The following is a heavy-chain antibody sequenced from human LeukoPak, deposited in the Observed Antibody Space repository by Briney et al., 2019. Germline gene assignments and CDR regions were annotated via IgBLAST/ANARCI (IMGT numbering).Heavy chain of an antibody. Sequence: ASVKVSCKASGYTLTSYYMHWVRQAPGQGLEWMGIINPSGGSTSYAQKFQGRVTMTRDTSASTAYMELSSLRSEDTAIYYCARDYSGNSFFDYWGQGTLVTVSS. CDR2: INPSGGST. D-gene: IGHD4-23*01. V-gene: IGHV1-46*01. CDR3: ARDYSGNSFFDY. J-gene: IGHJ4*02. CDR1: GYTLTSYY.